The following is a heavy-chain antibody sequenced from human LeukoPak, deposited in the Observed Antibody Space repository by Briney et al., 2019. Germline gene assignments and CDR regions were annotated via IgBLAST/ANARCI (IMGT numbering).Heavy chain of an antibody. V-gene: IGHV1-58*02. Sequence: ASVKVSCKASGFTFTSSAMQWVRQARGQRLEWIGWIVVGSGNTNYAQKFQERVTITRDMSTSTAYMELSSLRSEDTAVYYCAAEGLGFAFGTQDAFDIWGQGTMVTVSS. CDR1: GFTFTSSA. CDR2: IVVGSGNT. D-gene: IGHD3-16*01. CDR3: AAEGLGFAFGTQDAFDI. J-gene: IGHJ3*02.